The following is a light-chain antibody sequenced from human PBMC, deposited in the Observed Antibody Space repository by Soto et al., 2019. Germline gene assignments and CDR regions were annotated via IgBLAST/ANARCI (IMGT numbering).Light chain of an antibody. CDR1: QSISTW. Sequence: IQLSRSTSTLPASVGDRVTVPCRASQSISTWLASYQQKPGKAPKLLIYDASILESGVPSRFSGSGSGTEFTLTISSLQPDDFATYYCQQYNSFSGVTFGPGTKVDIK. V-gene: IGKV1-5*01. CDR3: QQYNSFSGVT. J-gene: IGKJ3*01. CDR2: DAS.